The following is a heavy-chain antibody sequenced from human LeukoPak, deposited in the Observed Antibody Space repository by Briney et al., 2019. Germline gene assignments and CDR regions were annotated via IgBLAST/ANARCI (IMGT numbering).Heavy chain of an antibody. CDR2: IRYDGSKD. Sequence: GSLRLSCAASGFTFRDFGMHWVRQAPGKGLGWVAFIRYDGSKDYYPDSVKGRFTISRDNSRTTLYLQMHSLRIEDTAVYYCVKGGSSSHNWFDPWGQGILVTVSS. CDR1: GFTFRDFG. V-gene: IGHV3-30*02. D-gene: IGHD6-13*01. J-gene: IGHJ5*02. CDR3: VKGGSSSHNWFDP.